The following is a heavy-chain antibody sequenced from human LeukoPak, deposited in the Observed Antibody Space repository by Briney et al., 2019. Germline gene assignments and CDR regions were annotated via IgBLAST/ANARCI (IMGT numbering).Heavy chain of an antibody. CDR2: ISGSGGST. D-gene: IGHD6-13*01. V-gene: IGHV3-23*01. J-gene: IGHJ4*02. CDR1: GFTFTTYA. CDR3: AKGTAAQGDY. Sequence: GGSLRLSCAASGFTFTTYAMHWVRQARGKGLEWVSAISGSGGSTYYADSVKGRFTISRDNSKNTLYLQMNSLRAEDTAVYYCAKGTAAQGDYWGQGTLVTVSS.